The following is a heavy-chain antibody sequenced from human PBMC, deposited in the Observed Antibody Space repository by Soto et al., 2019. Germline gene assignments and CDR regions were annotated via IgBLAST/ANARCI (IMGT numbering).Heavy chain of an antibody. J-gene: IGHJ4*02. D-gene: IGHD2-15*01. Sequence: ASVKVSCKASGYTFTSYYMHWVRQAPGQGLEWVGIINPSGGSTSYAQKFQGRVTMTRDTSTSTVYMELSSLRSEDTTVYYCARDVAWHEGDYWGQGTLVTVSS. CDR3: ARDVAWHEGDY. V-gene: IGHV1-46*01. CDR1: GYTFTSYY. CDR2: INPSGGST.